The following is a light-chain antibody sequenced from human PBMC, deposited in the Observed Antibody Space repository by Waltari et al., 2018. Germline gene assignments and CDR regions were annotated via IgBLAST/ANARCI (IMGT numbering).Light chain of an antibody. Sequence: QSVLTQPPSLSGAPGQTIFISCTGSSSNIGTSYVHWYQYHPGAAPKLLIYETSKRPSGISDRFSASRSGNSASLTITGVRSEDAADYYCQAYDNNLNSHVFGGGTRLTVV. CDR1: SSNIGTSYV. CDR3: QAYDNNLNSHV. CDR2: ETS. V-gene: IGLV1-40*01. J-gene: IGLJ7*01.